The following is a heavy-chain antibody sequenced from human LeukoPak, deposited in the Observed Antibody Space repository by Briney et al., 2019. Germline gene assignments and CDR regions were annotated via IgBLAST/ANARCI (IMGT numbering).Heavy chain of an antibody. D-gene: IGHD5-24*01. J-gene: IGHJ5*02. CDR2: IIPIFGTA. CDR1: GGTFSSYA. Sequence: SVKVSCKAYGGTFSSYAISWVRQAPGQGLEWMGGIIPIFGTANYAQKFQGRVTITADESTSTAYMELSSLRSEDTAVYYCAREVEMAGTGWFDPWGQGTLVTVSS. CDR3: AREVEMAGTGWFDP. V-gene: IGHV1-69*13.